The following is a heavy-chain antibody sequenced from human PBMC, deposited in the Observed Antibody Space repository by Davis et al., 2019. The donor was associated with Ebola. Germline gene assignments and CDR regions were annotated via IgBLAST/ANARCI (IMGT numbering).Heavy chain of an antibody. CDR2: IIPIFGTA. J-gene: IGHJ4*02. CDR3: ARGRRYFDWSLFDY. CDR1: GYTFTSYG. D-gene: IGHD3-9*01. V-gene: IGHV1-69*13. Sequence: SVTVSCKASGYTFTSYGISWVRQAPGQGLEWMGGIIPIFGTANYAQKFQGRVTITADESTSTAYMELSSLRSEDTAVYYCARGRRYFDWSLFDYWGQGTLVTVSS.